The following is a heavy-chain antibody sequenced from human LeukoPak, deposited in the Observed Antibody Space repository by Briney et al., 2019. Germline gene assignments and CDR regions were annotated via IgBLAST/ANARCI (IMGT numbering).Heavy chain of an antibody. D-gene: IGHD3-10*01. J-gene: IGHJ6*03. Sequence: SETLSLTCTVSAGSISSIIYSWSWFRQPAGKGLEWIGRIYTSGSTNYNPSLKSRVTMSVDTSKNQFSLKLSSVTAADTAVYYCAREWADYYGSGSYYKINYYYYYMDVWGKGNTVTISS. CDR1: AGSISSIIYS. V-gene: IGHV4-61*02. CDR2: IYTSGST. CDR3: AREWADYYGSGSYYKINYYYYYMDV.